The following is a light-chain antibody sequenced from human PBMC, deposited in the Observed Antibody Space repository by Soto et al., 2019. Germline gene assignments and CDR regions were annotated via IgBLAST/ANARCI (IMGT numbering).Light chain of an antibody. Sequence: DIQLTQSPSFLSASVRDRVTITCRASQGISSYLAWYQQKPGKAPKLLIYAASTLHSGVPSRFSGSGSGTEFTLTISSLQPEDVAVYYCQQYFSTPPLTFGGGTKVEIK. J-gene: IGKJ4*01. CDR1: QGISSY. CDR2: AAS. CDR3: QQYFSTPPLT. V-gene: IGKV1-9*01.